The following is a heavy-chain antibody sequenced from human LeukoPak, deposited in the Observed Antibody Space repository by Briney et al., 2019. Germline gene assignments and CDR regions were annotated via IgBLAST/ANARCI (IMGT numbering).Heavy chain of an antibody. CDR1: GXSISSYY. J-gene: IGHJ6*02. V-gene: IGHV4-59*08. Sequence: SETLSLTCTVSGXSISSYYWSWIRQPPGEGLESIGYIYYSGSTNYNPSLKSRVTISVDTSKKQFSLKLSSVTAADTAVYYCAGGEYSSSWTSMDVWGQGTTVTVSS. CDR2: IYYSGST. D-gene: IGHD6-13*01. CDR3: AGGEYSSSWTSMDV.